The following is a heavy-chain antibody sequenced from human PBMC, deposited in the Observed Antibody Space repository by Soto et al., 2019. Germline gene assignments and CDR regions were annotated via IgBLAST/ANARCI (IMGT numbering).Heavy chain of an antibody. CDR3: ARAIDWNDIWFDP. J-gene: IGHJ5*02. CDR1: GGSISSGDYY. D-gene: IGHD1-1*01. Sequence: LCGGSISSGDYYWSWIRQPPGKGLEWIGYIYYSGSTYYNPSLKSRVTISVDTSKNQFSLKLSSVTAADTAVYYCARAIDWNDIWFDPWGQGTLVTVSS. V-gene: IGHV4-30-4*01. CDR2: IYYSGST.